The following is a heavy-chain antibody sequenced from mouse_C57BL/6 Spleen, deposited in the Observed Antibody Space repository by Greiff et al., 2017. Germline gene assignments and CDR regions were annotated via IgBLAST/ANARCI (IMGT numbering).Heavy chain of an antibody. V-gene: IGHV5-17*01. CDR3: ARPVYSNFYFDY. Sequence: EVHLVESGGGLVKPGGSLKLSCAASGFTFSDYGMHWVRQAPEKGLEWVAYISSGSSTIYYADTVKGRFTISRDNAKNTLFLQMTSLRSEDTAMYYCARPVYSNFYFDYWGQGTTLTVSS. J-gene: IGHJ2*01. D-gene: IGHD2-5*01. CDR1: GFTFSDYG. CDR2: ISSGSSTI.